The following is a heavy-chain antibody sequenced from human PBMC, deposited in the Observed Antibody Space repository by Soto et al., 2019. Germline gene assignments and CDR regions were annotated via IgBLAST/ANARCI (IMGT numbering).Heavy chain of an antibody. CDR2: IWYDGSEQ. V-gene: IGHV3-33*06. Sequence: QVQLVESGGGVAQPGRSLRLSCTASGFSFSQTAIHWVRQTPDKGLEWVAIIWYDGSEQYYADSVKGRFTISRDNSKNTVYLQMNSLRVDDTSVYYCAKDWGTTGDGLLKGFLDVSGRGTQVTVSS. J-gene: IGHJ2*01. D-gene: IGHD7-27*01. CDR3: AKDWGTTGDGLLKGFLDV. CDR1: GFSFSQTA.